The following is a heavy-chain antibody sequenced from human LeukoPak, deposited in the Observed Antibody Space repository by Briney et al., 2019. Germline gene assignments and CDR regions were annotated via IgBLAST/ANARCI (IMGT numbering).Heavy chain of an antibody. J-gene: IGHJ3*02. V-gene: IGHV4-59*08. Sequence: SETLSLTCTVSGGSISSYYWSWIRQPPGKGLEWIGYIYYSGSTNYNPSLKSRVTISVDTSKNQFSLKLSSVTAADTAVYYCARREGDYDFWSGYYTGAFDIWGQGTMVTVSS. CDR1: GGSISSYY. CDR3: ARREGDYDFWSGYYTGAFDI. CDR2: IYYSGST. D-gene: IGHD3-3*01.